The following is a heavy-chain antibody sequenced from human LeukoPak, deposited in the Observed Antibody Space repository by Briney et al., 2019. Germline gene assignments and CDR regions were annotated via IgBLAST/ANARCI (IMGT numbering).Heavy chain of an antibody. Sequence: GGSLRLSCAASGFTFSSYAMSWVRQAPGKGLEWVSAISGSGGSTYYADSVKGRFTISGDNSKNTLYLQMNSLRAEDTAVYYCAKALTVTTFFDYWGQGTLVTVSS. J-gene: IGHJ4*02. CDR1: GFTFSSYA. CDR2: ISGSGGST. V-gene: IGHV3-23*01. D-gene: IGHD4-11*01. CDR3: AKALTVTTFFDY.